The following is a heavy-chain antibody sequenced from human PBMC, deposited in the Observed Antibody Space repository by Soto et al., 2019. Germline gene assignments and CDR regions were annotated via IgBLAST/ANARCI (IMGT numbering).Heavy chain of an antibody. CDR1: GFSLSNGKVG. CDR3: ARILFGRSVAGGYVYMDV. J-gene: IGHJ6*03. D-gene: IGHD6-19*01. Sequence: SGPTLVNPTETLTLTCTVSGFSLSNGKVGVSWIRQPPGKALEWLAYIFSNDEKSYRTSLKSRLTISEDTSKSQVVLTMTNVDPVDTATYYCARILFGRSVAGGYVYMDVWGKGTTVTVSS. CDR2: IFSNDEK. V-gene: IGHV2-26*01.